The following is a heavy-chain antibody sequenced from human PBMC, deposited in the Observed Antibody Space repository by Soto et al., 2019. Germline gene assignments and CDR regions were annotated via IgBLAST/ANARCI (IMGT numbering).Heavy chain of an antibody. D-gene: IGHD4-17*01. Sequence: GASGKVSCQASCYTFTRYGISLGRQAPGQGLEWMGWISAYNGNTNYAQKLQGRVTMTTDTSTSTAYMELRSLRSDDTAVYYCARDLHGDPYYWGQGTLVTVSS. V-gene: IGHV1-18*01. CDR2: ISAYNGNT. J-gene: IGHJ4*02. CDR3: ARDLHGDPYY. CDR1: CYTFTRYG.